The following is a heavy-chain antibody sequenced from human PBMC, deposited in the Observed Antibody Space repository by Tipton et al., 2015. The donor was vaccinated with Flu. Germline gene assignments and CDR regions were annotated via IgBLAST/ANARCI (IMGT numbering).Heavy chain of an antibody. CDR3: ARELVAWESHYHYSGLDV. CDR1: GGSITSYY. J-gene: IGHJ6*02. CDR2: IHHTGST. V-gene: IGHV4-59*01. Sequence: TLSLTCTVSGGSITSYYWSWVRQPPGKGLEWVGYIHHTGSTYHNPSLKSRVTLSVDSSKNQVSLKLDSVTAADTAVYYCARELVAWESHYHYSGLDVWGQGTTVTVSS. D-gene: IGHD6-6*01.